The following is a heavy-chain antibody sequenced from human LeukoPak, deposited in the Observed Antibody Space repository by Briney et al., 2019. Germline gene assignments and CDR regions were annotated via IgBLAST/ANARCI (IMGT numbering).Heavy chain of an antibody. D-gene: IGHD2-15*01. J-gene: IGHJ4*02. Sequence: PGGSLRLSCAASGFTFSTFAMIWVRQPPGKGLEWVSSIFPSGGEIHYAASVRGRFTITRDTSRSTLYLQMNSLRAEDAAVYYCAKAPVTSCRGAFCYPFDYWGQGTLVTVSS. CDR3: AKAPVTSCRGAFCYPFDY. V-gene: IGHV3-23*01. CDR2: IFPSGGEI. CDR1: GFTFSTFA.